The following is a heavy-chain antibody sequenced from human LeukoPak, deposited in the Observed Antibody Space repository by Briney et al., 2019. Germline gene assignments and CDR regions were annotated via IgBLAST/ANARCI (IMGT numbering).Heavy chain of an antibody. V-gene: IGHV4-39*07. Sequence: SETLSLTCTVSGDSISDSDYYWGWIRQPPGKGLEWIGSIYYSGSTYYNPSLKSRVTISVDTSKNQFSLKLSSVTAADTAVYYCARAFCVGECFVLHIFFDSWGQGTLVTVSS. CDR2: IYYSGST. D-gene: IGHD2-21*01. J-gene: IGHJ4*02. CDR1: GDSISDSDYY. CDR3: ARAFCVGECFVLHIFFDS.